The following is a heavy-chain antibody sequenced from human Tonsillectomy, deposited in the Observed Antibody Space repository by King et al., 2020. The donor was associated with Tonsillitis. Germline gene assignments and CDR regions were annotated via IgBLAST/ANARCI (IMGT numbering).Heavy chain of an antibody. CDR3: AKDRVYSTGCFDY. D-gene: IGHD6-19*01. V-gene: IGHV3-30*02. Sequence: VQLVESGGGVVQPGGSLRLSCAASGFSLSSYGMHWVRQAPGKGLEWVAFIRYDGSDKYYVDSVKGRFTISRDNSKNTLYLQMNSLRVEDTAEYYCAKDRVYSTGCFDYWGQGTLVTVSS. CDR1: GFSLSSYG. CDR2: IRYDGSDK. J-gene: IGHJ4*02.